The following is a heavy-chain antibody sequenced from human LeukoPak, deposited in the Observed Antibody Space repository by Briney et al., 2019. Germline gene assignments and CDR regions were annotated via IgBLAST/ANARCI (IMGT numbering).Heavy chain of an antibody. D-gene: IGHD5-12*01. V-gene: IGHV4-39*01. CDR1: GGSISSSTYY. J-gene: IGHJ4*02. CDR2: IYYTGHT. Sequence: PSATLSLTCTVSGGSISSSTYYWGWIRQPPGKGLEWIGSIYYTGHTYYNPSLKSRFAISVDTSKNQFSLKLSSVTAADTAVYYCARQVDIVTTRGGDFDYWGQGTLVTVSS. CDR3: ARQVDIVTTRGGDFDY.